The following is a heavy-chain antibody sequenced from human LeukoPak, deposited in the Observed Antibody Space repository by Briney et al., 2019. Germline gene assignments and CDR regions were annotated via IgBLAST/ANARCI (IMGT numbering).Heavy chain of an antibody. V-gene: IGHV4-59*08. J-gene: IGHJ4*02. Sequence: SETLSLTCTVSGGSIRSYYWSWIRQPPGKGLEWIGYIYYSGSTNYNPSLKSRVTISVDTSKNQFSLKLSSVTAADTAVYYCARGSGSYFDYWGQGTLVTVSS. D-gene: IGHD3-10*01. CDR1: GGSIRSYY. CDR2: IYYSGST. CDR3: ARGSGSYFDY.